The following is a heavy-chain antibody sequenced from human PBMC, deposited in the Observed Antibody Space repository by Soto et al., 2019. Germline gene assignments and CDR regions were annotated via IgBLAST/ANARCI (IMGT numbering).Heavy chain of an antibody. Sequence: SQTLSLTCTVSGVSISDFYWIWIRQAPGKGLESLGYIYYSWSTNYNPPLKSRVSISADTSKKQFSLKLISVTAADTAVYYCASTLNPIMIPPHGYAQLSFDYWGQGRLVTVSS. CDR1: GVSISDFY. J-gene: IGHJ4*02. CDR2: IYYSWST. CDR3: ASTLNPIMIPPHGYAQLSFDY. V-gene: IGHV4-59*01. D-gene: IGHD3-16*01.